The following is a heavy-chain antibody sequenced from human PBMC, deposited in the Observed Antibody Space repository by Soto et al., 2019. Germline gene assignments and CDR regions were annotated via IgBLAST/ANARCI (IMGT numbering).Heavy chain of an antibody. J-gene: IGHJ4*02. CDR1: GYTLTELS. CDR3: ETDWDSSGFLDY. D-gene: IGHD6-19*01. Sequence: ASVKVSCKVSGYTLTELSMHWVRQAPGKGLEWMGGFDPEDGETIYAQKFQGRVTMTEDTSTDTAYMELSSLRSEDTAVYYCETDWDSSGFLDYWGQGTLVTVSS. CDR2: FDPEDGET. V-gene: IGHV1-24*01.